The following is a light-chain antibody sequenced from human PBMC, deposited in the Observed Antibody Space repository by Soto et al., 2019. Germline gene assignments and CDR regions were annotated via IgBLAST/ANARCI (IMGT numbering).Light chain of an antibody. CDR1: SSDVGGYNY. Sequence: QSALTQPASVSGSPGRSITIPCTGTSSDVGGYNYVSWYQQHPGKAPKLMIYEVSNRPSGVSNRFSGSKSGNTASLTISGLQAEDEADYYCSSYTSSSIDYVFGTGTKVTVL. V-gene: IGLV2-14*01. CDR3: SSYTSSSIDYV. J-gene: IGLJ1*01. CDR2: EVS.